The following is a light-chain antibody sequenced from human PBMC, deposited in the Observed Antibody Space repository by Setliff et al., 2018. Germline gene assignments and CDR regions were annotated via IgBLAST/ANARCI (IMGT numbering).Light chain of an antibody. CDR2: YDS. V-gene: IGLV3-21*04. CDR1: NIGSKS. Sequence: SYELTQPPSVSVAPGKTARITCGGNNIGSKSVHWYQQKPGQAPVLVIYYDSDRPSGIPERFSGSNSGNTATLTISRVEAGDEADYYCQVWDSSSDHSVVFGGGTKGTVL. J-gene: IGLJ2*01. CDR3: QVWDSSSDHSVV.